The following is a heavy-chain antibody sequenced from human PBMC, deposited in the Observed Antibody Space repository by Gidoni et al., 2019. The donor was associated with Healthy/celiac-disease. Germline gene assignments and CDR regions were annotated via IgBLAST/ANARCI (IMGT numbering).Heavy chain of an antibody. CDR3: AKDRDYGDFYYGMDV. CDR2: ISWNSGSI. CDR1: GFTFDDYA. D-gene: IGHD4-17*01. Sequence: EVQLVESGGGLVQPGRSLRLSCAASGFTFDDYAMHWVRQAPGKGLEWVSGISWNSGSIGYADSVKGRFTISRDNAKNSLYLQMNSLRAEDTALYYCAKDRDYGDFYYGMDVWGQGTTVTVSS. V-gene: IGHV3-9*01. J-gene: IGHJ6*02.